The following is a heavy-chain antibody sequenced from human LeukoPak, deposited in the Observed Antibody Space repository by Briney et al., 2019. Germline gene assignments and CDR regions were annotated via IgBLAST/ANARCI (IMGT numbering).Heavy chain of an antibody. Sequence: SETLSLTCAVSGGSISTGGYSWSWIRQPPGKTLEWIGYIYDSGGAYYNPSLKSRVTISMDTSSNHFSLKLRSVTAADTAVYYCVRDIYDDNNWGQGTLVTVSS. V-gene: IGHV4-30-4*07. D-gene: IGHD3-16*01. CDR2: IYDSGGA. CDR1: GGSISTGGYS. CDR3: VRDIYDDNN. J-gene: IGHJ4*02.